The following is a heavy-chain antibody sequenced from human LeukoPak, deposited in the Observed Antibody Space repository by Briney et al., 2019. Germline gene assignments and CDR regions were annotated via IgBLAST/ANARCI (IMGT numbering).Heavy chain of an antibody. J-gene: IGHJ4*02. CDR3: VAGSGWRFDY. CDR1: GFTFSSYW. CDR2: IKQDGSEK. V-gene: IGHV3-7*01. Sequence: GGSLRLSCAASGFTFSSYWMSWVRQAPGKGLEWVANIKQDGSEKYYVDSVKGRFTISRDNAKNSLYVQMNSLRVEDTAVYYCVAGSGWRFDYWGQGTLVTVSS. D-gene: IGHD6-19*01.